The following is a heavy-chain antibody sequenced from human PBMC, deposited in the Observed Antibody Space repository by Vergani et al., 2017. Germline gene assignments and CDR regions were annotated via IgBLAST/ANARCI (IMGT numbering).Heavy chain of an antibody. D-gene: IGHD6-6*01. V-gene: IGHV3-23*01. J-gene: IGHJ4*02. CDR3: AKESPAGYSSSYFFDY. Sequence: EVQLLESGGGLVQPGGSLRLSCAASGFTFSSYAMSWVRQAPGKGLEWVSASSVSGVSTYYADSVKGRFTISRENSKNTLYLQMNSLRAEDTAVYYCAKESPAGYSSSYFFDYWGQGTLVTVSS. CDR2: SSVSGVST. CDR1: GFTFSSYA.